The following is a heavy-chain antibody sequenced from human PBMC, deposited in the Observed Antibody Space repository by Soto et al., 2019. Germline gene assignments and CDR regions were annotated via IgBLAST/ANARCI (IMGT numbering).Heavy chain of an antibody. D-gene: IGHD5-18*01. CDR3: ARDFGTAMASDDAFDI. CDR2: ISAYNGNT. V-gene: IGHV1-18*01. CDR1: GYTFTSYG. J-gene: IGHJ3*02. Sequence: ASVKVSCKASGYTFTSYGISWVRQAPGQELEWMGWISAYNGNTNYAQKLQGRVTMTTDTSTSTAYMELRSLRSDDTAVFYCARDFGTAMASDDAFDIWGQGTMVTVSS.